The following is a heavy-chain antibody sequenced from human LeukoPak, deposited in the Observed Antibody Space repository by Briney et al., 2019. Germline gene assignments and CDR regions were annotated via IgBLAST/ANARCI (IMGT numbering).Heavy chain of an antibody. J-gene: IGHJ3*02. Sequence: PGGSLRLSCAASGFTFSDYSMSWVRQAPGKALELVGRIKSKTDGGTTDYAAPVKGRFTLQRDDSKNTLYLQMNSLKTEDTAVYYCTTDLYYGSGSSQTYAFDIWGQGTMVTVSS. D-gene: IGHD3-10*01. CDR1: GFTFSDYS. CDR2: IKSKTDGGTT. V-gene: IGHV3-15*01. CDR3: TTDLYYGSGSSQTYAFDI.